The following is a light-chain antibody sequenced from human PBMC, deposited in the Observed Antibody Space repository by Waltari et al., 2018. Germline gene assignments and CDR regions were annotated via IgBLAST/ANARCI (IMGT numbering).Light chain of an antibody. CDR3: SSYTSRSAVV. J-gene: IGLJ2*01. V-gene: IGLV2-14*03. CDR2: DVI. CDR1: SSDVGGYNY. Sequence: QSALTQPASVSGSPGQSITISCTGTSSDVGGYNYVSWYQQHPGKVPKLMIYDVIKRPSGVSNRFSGSKSGNTASLTISGLQAEDEADYYCSSYTSRSAVVFGGGTKLTVL.